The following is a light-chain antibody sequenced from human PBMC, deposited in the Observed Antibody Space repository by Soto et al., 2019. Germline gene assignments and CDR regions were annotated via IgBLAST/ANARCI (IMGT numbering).Light chain of an antibody. V-gene: IGLV2-23*01. Sequence: QSVLTQPASVSGSPGQSITISCTGTSLVSWYQQHPGKAPKLMIYEGSKRPSGVSNRFSGSKSDNTASLTISGLQAEDEADYYCCSYAGQRVVFGGGTKLTVL. CDR1: SL. CDR2: EGS. J-gene: IGLJ2*01. CDR3: CSYAGQRVV.